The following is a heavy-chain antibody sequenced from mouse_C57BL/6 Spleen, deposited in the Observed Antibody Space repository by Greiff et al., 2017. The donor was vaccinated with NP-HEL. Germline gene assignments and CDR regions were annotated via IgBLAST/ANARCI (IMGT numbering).Heavy chain of an antibody. Sequence: QVQLQQSGPELVKPGASVKISCKASGYAFSSSWMNWVKQRPGKGLEWIGRIYPGDGDTNYNGKFKGKATLTADKSSSTAYMQLSSLTSEDSAVYFCARGGVWSYFDYWGQGTTLTVSS. D-gene: IGHD2-10*02. CDR2: IYPGDGDT. CDR1: GYAFSSSW. J-gene: IGHJ2*01. CDR3: ARGGVWSYFDY. V-gene: IGHV1-82*01.